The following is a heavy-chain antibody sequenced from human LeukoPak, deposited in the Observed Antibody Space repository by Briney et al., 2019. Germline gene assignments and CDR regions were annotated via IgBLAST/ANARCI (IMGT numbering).Heavy chain of an antibody. V-gene: IGHV1-2*02. CDR2: INPNSGGT. Sequence: ASVKVSCKASGYTFTGYYMHWVRQAPGQGLEWMGWINPNSGGTNYAQKFQGRVTMTRDTSISTAYMELSRLRSDDTAVYYCARVRCSGGSCRDDAFDIWAKGQWSPSLQ. J-gene: IGHJ3*02. CDR1: GYTFTGYY. CDR3: ARVRCSGGSCRDDAFDI. D-gene: IGHD2-15*01.